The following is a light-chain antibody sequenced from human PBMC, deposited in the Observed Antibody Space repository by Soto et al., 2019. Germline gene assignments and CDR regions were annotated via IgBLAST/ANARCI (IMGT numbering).Light chain of an antibody. CDR3: SSYAGSSNYV. CDR1: SSDVGGYNS. Sequence: QSALTQPPSASGSPGQSVTISCTGTSSDVGGYNSVSWYQHHPGKAPKLMIYEVSKRPSGVPDRFSGSKSANTASLTVSGLQAEDEADYYCSSYAGSSNYVLGTGTKLTVL. J-gene: IGLJ1*01. CDR2: EVS. V-gene: IGLV2-8*01.